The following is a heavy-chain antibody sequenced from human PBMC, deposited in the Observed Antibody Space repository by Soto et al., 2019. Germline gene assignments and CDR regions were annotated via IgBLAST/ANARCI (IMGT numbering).Heavy chain of an antibody. V-gene: IGHV1-46*01. Sequence: ASVKVSCKASGYTFTSYYMHWVRQAPGQGLEWMGVINPSGGSTSYAQNFQGRVTMTRDTSTSTVYMELSSLRSEDTAVYYCARTYSSSSSWGYYFDYWGQGTLVTVSS. CDR2: INPSGGST. D-gene: IGHD6-6*01. J-gene: IGHJ4*02. CDR1: GYTFTSYY. CDR3: ARTYSSSSSWGYYFDY.